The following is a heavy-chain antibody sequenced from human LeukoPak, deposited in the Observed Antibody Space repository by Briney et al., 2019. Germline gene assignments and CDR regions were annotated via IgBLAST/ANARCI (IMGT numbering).Heavy chain of an antibody. Sequence: PGGSLRLSCAASGFIFSSYAMHWVRQAPGKGLEWVALISYDGSNKYNADSVKGRFTISRDNSKNTLYLQMNSLRPEDTAVYYCARDFGSTYYLYYMDVWGKGTTVTVFS. CDR2: ISYDGSNK. CDR3: ARDFGSTYYLYYMDV. CDR1: GFIFSSYA. V-gene: IGHV3-30*04. J-gene: IGHJ6*03. D-gene: IGHD1-1*01.